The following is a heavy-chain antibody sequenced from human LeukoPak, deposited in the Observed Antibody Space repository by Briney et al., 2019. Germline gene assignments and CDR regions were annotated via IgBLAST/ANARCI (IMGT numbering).Heavy chain of an antibody. CDR3: ARDLGARSVWFDP. CDR2: IYYSGST. D-gene: IGHD3-16*01. J-gene: IGHJ5*02. CDR1: GGSVSSGSYY. Sequence: SETLSLTCTVSGGSVSSGSYYRSWIRQPPGKGLEWIGYIYYSGSTIYNPSLKSRVTISVDTSKNQFSLKLSSVTAADTAVYYCARDLGARSVWFDPWGQGTLVTVSS. V-gene: IGHV4-61*01.